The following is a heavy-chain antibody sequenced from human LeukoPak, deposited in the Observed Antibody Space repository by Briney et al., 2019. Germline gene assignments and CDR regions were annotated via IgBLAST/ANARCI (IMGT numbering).Heavy chain of an antibody. Sequence: ASVKVSCKASGYTFTSYYMHWVRQAPGQGLEWMGIIIPSGGSTSYAQKFQGRVTMTRDTSTSTVYMELSSLRSEDTAVYYCARDGDGYYYDSSGSHDAFDIWGQGTMVTVSS. CDR3: ARDGDGYYYDSSGSHDAFDI. D-gene: IGHD3-22*01. CDR2: IIPSGGST. J-gene: IGHJ3*02. CDR1: GYTFTSYY. V-gene: IGHV1-46*01.